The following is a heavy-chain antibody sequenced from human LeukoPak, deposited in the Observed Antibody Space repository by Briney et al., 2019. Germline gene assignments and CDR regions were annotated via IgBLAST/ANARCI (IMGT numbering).Heavy chain of an antibody. V-gene: IGHV4-59*01. D-gene: IGHD6-19*01. CDR2: IYYSGST. CDR1: GGSISSYY. CDR3: ARALYSSGWPQAHWFDH. Sequence: PSETLSLTCTVSGGSISSYYWSWIRQPPGKGLEWIVYIYYSGSTNYNPSLKSRVTISVDTSKNQFSLKLSSVTAAATAVYYCARALYSSGWPQAHWFDHWGQGTLVTVSS. J-gene: IGHJ5*02.